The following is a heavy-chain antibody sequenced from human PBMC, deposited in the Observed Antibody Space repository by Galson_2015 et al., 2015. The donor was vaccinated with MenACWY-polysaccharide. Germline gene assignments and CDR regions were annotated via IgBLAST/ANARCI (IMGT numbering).Heavy chain of an antibody. CDR2: MSHSGTS. CDR3: ARMPSTVTSFGWFDP. CDR1: GAPINSGGHY. V-gene: IGHV4-31*03. Sequence: TLSLTCTVSGAPINSGGHYWTWIRQHPGEGLEWIGYMSHSGTSNYNPPLKSRAVISVDTSKNQFSPSLTSVTAADTAVYYCARMPSTVTSFGWFDPWGQGTLVTVTS. J-gene: IGHJ5*02. D-gene: IGHD4-17*01.